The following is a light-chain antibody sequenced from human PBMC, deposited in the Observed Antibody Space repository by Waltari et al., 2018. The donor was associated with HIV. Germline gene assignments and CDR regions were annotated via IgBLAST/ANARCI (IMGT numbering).Light chain of an antibody. Sequence: QSVLTQPPSASGTPGQRVTISCSGSSSNIGSNYVYWYQQLPGTHPKLLIDWDNQRPSGVPDRCSGCKYGASASLAISGLRSDEEADYYCAAWDGSMSAYVLFGGGTKLTVL. CDR2: WDN. CDR1: SSNIGSNY. V-gene: IGLV1-47*01. J-gene: IGLJ2*01. CDR3: AAWDGSMSAYVL.